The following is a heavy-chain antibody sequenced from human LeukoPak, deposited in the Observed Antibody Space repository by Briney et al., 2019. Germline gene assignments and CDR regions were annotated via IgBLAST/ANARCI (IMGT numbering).Heavy chain of an antibody. CDR3: AREYCSGGSCYSGALDY. CDR1: GFTFSSHW. D-gene: IGHD2-15*01. CDR2: IKQDGSEK. Sequence: GGSLRLSCAASGFTFSSHWMSWVRQAPGKGLEWVANIKQDGSEKYYVDSVKGRFTISRDNAKNSLYLQMNSLRAEDTAVYYCAREYCSGGSCYSGALDYWGQGTLVTVSS. V-gene: IGHV3-7*01. J-gene: IGHJ4*02.